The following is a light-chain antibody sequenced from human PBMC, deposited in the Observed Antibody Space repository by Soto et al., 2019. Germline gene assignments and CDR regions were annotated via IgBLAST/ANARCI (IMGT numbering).Light chain of an antibody. V-gene: IGKV1-33*01. J-gene: IGKJ4*01. CDR3: QHYDDPPLS. Sequence: DIQMTQSPSSLSASVGDRVTITCRASQNINNYLNWYQQKPGEVPKLLIYDASNLETGVPPRFSGSGAWTDFTFTINSLQPEDIATYYCQHYDDPPLSFGGGTKVEI. CDR2: DAS. CDR1: QNINNY.